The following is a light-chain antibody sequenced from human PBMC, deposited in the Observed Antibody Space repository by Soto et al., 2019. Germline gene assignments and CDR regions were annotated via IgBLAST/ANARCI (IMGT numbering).Light chain of an antibody. V-gene: IGLV2-14*03. CDR3: SSYTSSSTLV. CDR2: DVS. J-gene: IGLJ2*01. Sequence: QSALTQPASVSGSPGQSITISCTGTSSDVGGYNYVSWYQQHPGKVPKLMIYDVSNRPPGVSNRFSGSKSGNTASLTISVLQAEDEADYYCSSYTSSSTLVFGGGTKLTVL. CDR1: SSDVGGYNY.